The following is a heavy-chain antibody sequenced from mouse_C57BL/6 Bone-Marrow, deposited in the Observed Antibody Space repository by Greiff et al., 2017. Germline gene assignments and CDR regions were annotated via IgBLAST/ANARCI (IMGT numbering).Heavy chain of an antibody. Sequence: EVQGVESGGGLVKPGGSLKLSCAASGFTFSSYAMSWVRQTPEKRLEWVATISDGGSYTYYPDNVKGRFTISRDNAKNNLYLQMSHLKSEDTAMYYCARDRRSLYYFDYWGQGTTLTVSS. J-gene: IGHJ2*01. CDR3: ARDRRSLYYFDY. CDR2: ISDGGSYT. CDR1: GFTFSSYA. V-gene: IGHV5-4*01.